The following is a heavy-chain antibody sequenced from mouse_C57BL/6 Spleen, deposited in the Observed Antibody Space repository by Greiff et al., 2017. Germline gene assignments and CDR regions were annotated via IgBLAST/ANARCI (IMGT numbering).Heavy chain of an antibody. Sequence: EVQVVESGGGLVKPGGSLKLSCAASGFTFSSYAMSWVRQTPEKRLEWVATISDGGSYTYYPDNVKGRFTISRDNAKNNLYLQMSHLKSEDTAMYYCARDEVITTVVRDYAMDDWGQGTSVTVSS. CDR3: ARDEVITTVVRDYAMDD. J-gene: IGHJ4*01. V-gene: IGHV5-4*01. CDR2: ISDGGSYT. CDR1: GFTFSSYA. D-gene: IGHD1-1*01.